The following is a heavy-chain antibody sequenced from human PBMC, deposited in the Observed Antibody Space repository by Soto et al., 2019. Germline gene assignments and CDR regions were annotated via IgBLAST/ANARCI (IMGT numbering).Heavy chain of an antibody. V-gene: IGHV3-30-3*01. CDR3: ARGFNFLAFDI. Sequence: GGSLRLSCAASGFTFSSYAMHWVRQAPGKGLEWVAVISYDGSNKYYADSVKGRFTISRDNSKNTLYLQMNSLRAEDTAVYYCARGFNFLAFDIWGQGTMVTVSS. CDR2: ISYDGSNK. J-gene: IGHJ3*02. CDR1: GFTFSSYA. D-gene: IGHD1-1*01.